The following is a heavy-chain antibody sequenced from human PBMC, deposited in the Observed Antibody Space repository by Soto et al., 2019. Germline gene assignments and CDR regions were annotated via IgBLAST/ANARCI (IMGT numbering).Heavy chain of an antibody. CDR1: GFTFGNYY. J-gene: IGHJ6*02. D-gene: IGHD6-6*01. CDR2: ISSSGSTI. CDR3: ARDYSSSRYYGMDV. Sequence: GSQTLFCGASGFTFGNYYMSWIRQAPGKGLEWVSYISSSGSTIYYADSVKGRFTISRDNAKDALYLQMNSLRAEDTAVYYCARDYSSSRYYGMDVWGQGTTVTVSS. V-gene: IGHV3-11*01.